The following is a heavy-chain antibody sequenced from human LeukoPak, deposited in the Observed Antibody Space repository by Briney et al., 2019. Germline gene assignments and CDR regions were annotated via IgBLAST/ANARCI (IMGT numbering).Heavy chain of an antibody. CDR1: GYAVSSNY. J-gene: IGHJ3*02. V-gene: IGHV3-53*01. Sequence: GGSLRLSCAASGYAVSSNYMSWVRQAPGKGLEWVSVIYDGGSTNYADSVKGRFTISRDNSKNTLYLQMNSLRAEDTAVYYCAKDPVSDAFDIWGQGTMVTVSS. CDR3: AKDPVSDAFDI. CDR2: IYDGGST. D-gene: IGHD4-17*01.